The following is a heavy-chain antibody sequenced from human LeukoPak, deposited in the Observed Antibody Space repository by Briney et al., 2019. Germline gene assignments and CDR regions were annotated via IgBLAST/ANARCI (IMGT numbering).Heavy chain of an antibody. CDR3: AKDVFHWAFDI. J-gene: IGHJ3*02. V-gene: IGHV4-59*01. Sequence: SETLSLTCTVSGGSINNYYWSWIRQPPGKGLEWIGYIYYSGSTNYNPSLKSRVTISVDTSKNQFSLKLTSVTAADTAVYYCAKDVFHWAFDIWGQGTMVTVSS. CDR2: IYYSGST. D-gene: IGHD1-1*01. CDR1: GGSINNYY.